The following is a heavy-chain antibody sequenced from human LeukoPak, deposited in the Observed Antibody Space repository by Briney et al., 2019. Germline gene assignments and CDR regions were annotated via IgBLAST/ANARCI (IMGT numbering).Heavy chain of an antibody. CDR1: GFTVSSYY. Sequence: GGSVRLSCAASGFTVSSYYMSWVRQAPGKGLEWVSLIYSDGTTYYADSVKGRFTISRDNSKNTLYLQMNSLRAEDTAVYYCARSGGYWYFDLWGRGTLVTVSS. D-gene: IGHD2-15*01. V-gene: IGHV3-53*01. CDR2: IYSDGTT. CDR3: ARSGGYWYFDL. J-gene: IGHJ2*01.